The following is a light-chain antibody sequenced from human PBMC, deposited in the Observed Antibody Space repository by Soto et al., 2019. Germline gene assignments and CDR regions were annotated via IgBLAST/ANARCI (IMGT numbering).Light chain of an antibody. V-gene: IGKV1-33*01. J-gene: IGKJ5*01. Sequence: DIQMTHSPSSLSASVGDRVTITCQASLDIITLLNWYQEKPGQTPKLLIFDASNLEVWVPSRFSGGGSGTHFTLTITSLQPEDVATYYCKQYENLPITFGQGTRLEIK. CDR1: LDIITL. CDR2: DAS. CDR3: KQYENLPIT.